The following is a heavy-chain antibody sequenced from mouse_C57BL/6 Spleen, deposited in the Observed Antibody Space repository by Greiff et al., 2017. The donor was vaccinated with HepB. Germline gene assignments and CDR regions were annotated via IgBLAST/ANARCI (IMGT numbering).Heavy chain of an antibody. CDR3: AIRVSYYDYDGWFAY. J-gene: IGHJ3*01. V-gene: IGHV1-74*01. Sequence: VQLQQSGAELVKPGASVKVSCKASGYTFTSYWMHWVKQRPGQGLEWIGRIHPSDSDTNYNQKFKGKATLTVDKSSSTAYMQLSSLTSEDSAVYYCAIRVSYYDYDGWFAYWGQGTLVTVSA. CDR1: GYTFTSYW. CDR2: IHPSDSDT. D-gene: IGHD2-4*01.